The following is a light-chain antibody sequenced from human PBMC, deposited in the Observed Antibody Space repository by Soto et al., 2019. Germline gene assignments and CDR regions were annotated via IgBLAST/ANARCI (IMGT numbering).Light chain of an antibody. CDR3: QQYNKWPIT. Sequence: EIVMTQSPATLSVSPGERATLSCRASQSVSSNLAWYQQKPGQAPRLLIYGASTRATGIPVRFSGSGSGTEFTLTISSLQSEDLAVYHCQQYNKWPITFGQGTRLEIK. V-gene: IGKV3-15*01. J-gene: IGKJ5*01. CDR1: QSVSSN. CDR2: GAS.